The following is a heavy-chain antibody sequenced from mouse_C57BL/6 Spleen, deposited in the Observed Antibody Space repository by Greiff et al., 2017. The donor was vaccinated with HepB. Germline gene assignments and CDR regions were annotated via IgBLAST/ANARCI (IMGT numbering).Heavy chain of an antibody. CDR1: GYTFTSYW. J-gene: IGHJ2*01. V-gene: IGHV1-52*01. CDR3: ARSPYYYGSSYNYFDY. CDR2: IDPSDSET. D-gene: IGHD1-1*01. Sequence: VQLQQPGAELVRPGSSVKLSCKASGYTFTSYWMHWVKQRPIQGLEWIGNIDPSDSETHYNQKFKDKATLTVDKSSSTAYMQLSSLTSEDSAVYYCARSPYYYGSSYNYFDYWGQGTTLPVSS.